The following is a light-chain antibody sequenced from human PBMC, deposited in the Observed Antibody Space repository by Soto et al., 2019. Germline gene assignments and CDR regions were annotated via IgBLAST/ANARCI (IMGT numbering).Light chain of an antibody. Sequence: DIQMTQSPSSLSASVGDRVTITCRASQSISSYLTWYQQKPGKAPKLLIYAASSLQSGVPSRFSGSGSGTDFTLTISSLQPEDFATYYCQQCYSTPQTFGQGTKVDIK. CDR2: AAS. V-gene: IGKV1-39*01. J-gene: IGKJ1*01. CDR1: QSISSY. CDR3: QQCYSTPQT.